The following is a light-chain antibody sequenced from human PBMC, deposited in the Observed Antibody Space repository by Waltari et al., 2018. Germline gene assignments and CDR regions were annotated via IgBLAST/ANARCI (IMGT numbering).Light chain of an antibody. CDR1: QTVSSD. CDR2: DAS. Sequence: EIVFTQSPATLPLSPGEGATLSCRASQTVSSDLAWYQQNPGQAPRVLIYDASNRATGIPARFSGSGSGTDFTLTISSLEPEDFAVYYCQQRSYWTKRNFGGGTKVEIK. J-gene: IGKJ4*01. CDR3: QQRSYWTKRN. V-gene: IGKV3-11*01.